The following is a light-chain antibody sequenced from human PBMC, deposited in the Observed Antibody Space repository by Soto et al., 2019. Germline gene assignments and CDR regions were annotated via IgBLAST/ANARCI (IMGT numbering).Light chain of an antibody. CDR1: QSVGSSY. Sequence: EIVLTQSPGTLSLSPGERATLSCRAGQSVGSSYLAWYQQKPGQSPRLLIYGASTRASGIPDRFSGSGSGTDFTLSISRLEPEDFAVYYCQQYGTPRSVTFGQGTRLDI. J-gene: IGKJ5*01. V-gene: IGKV3-20*01. CDR2: GAS. CDR3: QQYGTPRSVT.